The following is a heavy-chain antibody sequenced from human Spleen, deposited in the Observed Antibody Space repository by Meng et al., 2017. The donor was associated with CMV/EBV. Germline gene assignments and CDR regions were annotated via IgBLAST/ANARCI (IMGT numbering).Heavy chain of an antibody. CDR2: IGATAGGT. CDR3: AKVPNLLAAVGTEYYFDY. CDR1: GLTFSSYG. Sequence: GESLKISCAASGLTFSSYGMSWVRQAPGKGLEWVSSIGATAGGTYYADSVKGRFTISRDNAKNTLYLQMNSLRAEDTAVYYCAKVPNLLAAVGTEYYFDYWGQGTLVTVSS. J-gene: IGHJ4*02. D-gene: IGHD6-13*01. V-gene: IGHV3-23*01.